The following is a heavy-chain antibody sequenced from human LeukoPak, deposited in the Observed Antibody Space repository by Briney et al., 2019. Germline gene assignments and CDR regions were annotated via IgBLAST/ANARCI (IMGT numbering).Heavy chain of an antibody. CDR1: GFTFSSYA. J-gene: IGHJ1*01. CDR2: ISGSGGST. V-gene: IGHV3-23*01. CDR3: AKREEYDGFQH. Sequence: GASLRLSCAASGFTFSSYAMSWVRQAPGKGLXXXSAISGSGGSTYYADSAKGRFTISRDNSKNTLYLQMNSLRAEDTAVYYCAKREEYDGFQHWGQGTLVTVSS. D-gene: IGHD3-3*01.